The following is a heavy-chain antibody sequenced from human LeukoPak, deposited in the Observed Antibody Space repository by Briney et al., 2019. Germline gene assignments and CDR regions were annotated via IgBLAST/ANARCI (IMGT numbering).Heavy chain of an antibody. V-gene: IGHV3-7*01. D-gene: IGHD6-13*01. CDR2: IKQDGSEQ. CDR1: GFTVSSNY. Sequence: PGGSLRLSCAASGFTVSSNYMSWVRQVPGKGLEWVANIKQDGSEQDYMDSMKGRFTISRDNAKNSVYLQMNSLGAEDTAVYYCARIGYSSSCFDYWGQGTLVTVSS. J-gene: IGHJ4*02. CDR3: ARIGYSSSCFDY.